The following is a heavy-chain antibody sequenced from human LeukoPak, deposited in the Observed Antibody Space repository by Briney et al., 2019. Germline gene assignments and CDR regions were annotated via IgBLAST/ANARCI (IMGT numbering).Heavy chain of an antibody. J-gene: IGHJ4*02. CDR2: ITTNTGNP. V-gene: IGHV7-4-1*02. CDR3: ARDNWNHPAGGTYYFDY. Sequence: ASVKVSCKAPGYTFTSYAMNWVRQAPGQGLEWMGWITTNTGNPTYAQGLTGRFVFSLDTSVSTAYLQISSLKAEDAAVYYCARDNWNHPAGGTYYFDYWGQGTLVTVSS. D-gene: IGHD1-1*01. CDR1: GYTFTSYA.